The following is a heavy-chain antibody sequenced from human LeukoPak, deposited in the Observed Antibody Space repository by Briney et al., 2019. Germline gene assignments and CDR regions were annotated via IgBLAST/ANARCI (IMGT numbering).Heavy chain of an antibody. CDR3: ARDHYGSGSYSPTSYYFDY. CDR1: GYTFTNYG. J-gene: IGHJ4*02. Sequence: ASVKVSCKASGYTFTNYGISWVRQAPGQGLEWMGWISAYNGNTNYAQKLQGRVTMTTDTSTSTAYMELRSLRSDDTAVYYRARDHYGSGSYSPTSYYFDYWGQGTLVTVSS. D-gene: IGHD3-10*01. CDR2: ISAYNGNT. V-gene: IGHV1-18*01.